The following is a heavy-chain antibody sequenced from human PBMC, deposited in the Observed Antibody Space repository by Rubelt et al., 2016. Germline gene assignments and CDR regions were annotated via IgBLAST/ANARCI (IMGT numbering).Heavy chain of an antibody. V-gene: IGHV4-34*01. CDR1: GGSFSGYY. Sequence: QVQLQQWGAGLLKPSETLSLTCAVYGGSFSGYYWSWIRQPPGKGLEWIGEITHSGSTNYNPSLKCVVTISLDTSKNQFSRKLSSVLAADTAVYYCARHQVGSGWSHYYYYYGMDVWGQGTTVTVSS. CDR2: ITHSGST. D-gene: IGHD6-19*01. CDR3: ARHQVGSGWSHYYYYYGMDV. J-gene: IGHJ6*02.